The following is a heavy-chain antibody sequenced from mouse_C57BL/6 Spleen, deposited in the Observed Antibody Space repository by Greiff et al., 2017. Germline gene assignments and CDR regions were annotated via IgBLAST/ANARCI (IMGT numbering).Heavy chain of an antibody. Sequence: QVQLQQPGAELVRPGSSVKLSCKASGYTFTSYWMDWVKQRPGQGLEWIGNIYPSDSETHYNQKFKDKATLIVDKSASTAYMQLSSLTSEDSAVYYGASRSTMVTTFDYWGQSTTRTVSS. CDR1: GYTFTSYW. J-gene: IGHJ2*01. CDR3: ASRSTMVTTFDY. V-gene: IGHV1-61*01. CDR2: IYPSDSET. D-gene: IGHD2-1*01.